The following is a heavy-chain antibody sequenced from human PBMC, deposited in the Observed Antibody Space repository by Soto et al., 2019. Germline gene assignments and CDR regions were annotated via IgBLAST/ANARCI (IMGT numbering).Heavy chain of an antibody. D-gene: IGHD3-10*01. CDR2: IYYTGNT. J-gene: IGHJ4*02. CDR3: ARRIIALEIFDY. V-gene: IGHV4-59*08. CDR1: GGAMTSYY. Sequence: QVQLQESGPGLVKPSETLSLTCTVYGGAMTSYYWSWLRQPHGKGLEWIGFIYYTGNTKYNASLKSRVTISVDTSKNLFSLKLKSVTAADTAVYYCARRIIALEIFDYWGQGTVVTVSS.